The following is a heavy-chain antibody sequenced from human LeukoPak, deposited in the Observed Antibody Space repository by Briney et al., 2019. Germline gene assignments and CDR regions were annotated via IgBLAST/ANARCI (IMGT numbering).Heavy chain of an antibody. D-gene: IGHD3-16*01. Sequence: PSETLSLTCAVSGGSISSSNWWSWVRQPPEKGLEWIGEIYHSGSTNYNPSLKSRVTISVDKSKNQFSLKLSSVTAADTAVYYCARGVDYDYVWGSFPRYYFDYWGQGTLVTVSS. CDR2: IYHSGST. CDR1: GGSISSSNW. J-gene: IGHJ4*02. V-gene: IGHV4-4*02. CDR3: ARGVDYDYVWGSFPRYYFDY.